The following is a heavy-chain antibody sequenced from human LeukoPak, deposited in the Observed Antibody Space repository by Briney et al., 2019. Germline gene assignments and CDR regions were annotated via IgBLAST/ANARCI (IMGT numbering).Heavy chain of an antibody. CDR2: IIPIFGTA. D-gene: IGHD3-22*01. J-gene: IGHJ4*02. V-gene: IGHV1-69*13. CDR1: GGTFSSYA. CDR3: AREDDSSGYEGIYFDY. Sequence: ASVKVSCKASGGTFSSYAISWVRQAPGQGLEWMGGIIPIFGTANYAQKFQGRVTITADESTSTAYMELSSLRSEDTAVYYCAREDDSSGYEGIYFDYLGQGTLVTVSS.